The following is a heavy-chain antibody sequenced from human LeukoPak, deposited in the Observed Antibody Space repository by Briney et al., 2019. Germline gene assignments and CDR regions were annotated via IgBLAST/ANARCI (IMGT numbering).Heavy chain of an antibody. J-gene: IGHJ1*01. V-gene: IGHV4-59*01. CDR2: IYDSGTT. CDR3: ARGSGDYATSDAEYFQH. D-gene: IGHD4-17*01. Sequence: SETLSLTCTVSGGFISSYYWSWIRQPPGKGLEWIGYIYDSGTTNYNPSLKSRVTISLDTSKNQFSLSLTSVTAADTAVYHCARGSGDYATSDAEYFQHWGQGTLVTVSS. CDR1: GGFISSYY.